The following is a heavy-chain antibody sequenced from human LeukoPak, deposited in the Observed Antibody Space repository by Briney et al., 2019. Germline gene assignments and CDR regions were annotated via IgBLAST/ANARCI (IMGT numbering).Heavy chain of an antibody. CDR1: GFTFSSQG. CDR2: SSSIGGRT. Sequence: PGGSLRLSCAASGFTFSSQGMNWVRQAPGKGLEWVSGSSSIGGRTYYADSVKGRFTVTRDNSRNTLHLQMNSLRVEDTGVYYCAKDDAWGRFYHWGQGTLVTVSS. V-gene: IGHV3-23*01. CDR3: AKDDAWGRFYH. J-gene: IGHJ1*01. D-gene: IGHD3-16*01.